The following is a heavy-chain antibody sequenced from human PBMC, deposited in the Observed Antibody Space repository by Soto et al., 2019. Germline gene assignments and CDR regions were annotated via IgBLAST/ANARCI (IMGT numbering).Heavy chain of an antibody. CDR3: ARDTPPNYYYYYMDV. V-gene: IGHV3-7*01. CDR2: IKQDGSEK. D-gene: IGHD2-15*01. Sequence: GGSLRLSCAASGFTFSSYWMSWVRQAPGKGLEWVANIKQDGSEKYYVDSVKGRFTISRDNAKNSLYLQMNSLRAEDTAVYYCARDTPPNYYYYYMDVWGKGTTVTVSS. J-gene: IGHJ6*03. CDR1: GFTFSSYW.